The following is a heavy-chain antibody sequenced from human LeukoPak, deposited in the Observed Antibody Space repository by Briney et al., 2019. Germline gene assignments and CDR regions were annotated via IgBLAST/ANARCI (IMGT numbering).Heavy chain of an antibody. CDR3: ARDRGYTQDY. D-gene: IGHD5-12*01. CDR1: GFTFSSYW. V-gene: IGHV3-74*01. CDR2: IKSDGSST. J-gene: IGHJ4*02. Sequence: PGGSLRLSCEASGFTFSSYWMHWVRHAPGKGLVGVSHIKSDGSSTTYADSVKGRFTISRDNAKNTLYLQMNSLRVEDTAVYYCARDRGYTQDYWGQGTLVTVSS.